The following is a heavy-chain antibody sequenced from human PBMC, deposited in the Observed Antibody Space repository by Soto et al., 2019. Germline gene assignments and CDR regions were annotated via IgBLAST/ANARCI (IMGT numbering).Heavy chain of an antibody. Sequence: KQSQTLSLTCAISGDSVSSNSAAWNWIRQSPSRGLEWLGRTYYRSKWYNDYAVSVKSRITINPDTSKNQFSLQLNSVTPEDTAVYYCVRQDGYSSGKRYFDYWGQGTLVTVSS. D-gene: IGHD6-19*01. CDR2: TYYRSKWYN. CDR1: GDSVSSNSAA. V-gene: IGHV6-1*01. CDR3: VRQDGYSSGKRYFDY. J-gene: IGHJ4*02.